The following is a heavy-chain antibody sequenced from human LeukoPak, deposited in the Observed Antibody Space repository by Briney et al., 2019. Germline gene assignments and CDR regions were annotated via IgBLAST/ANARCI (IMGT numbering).Heavy chain of an antibody. Sequence: GGSLRPSCAVSGFTFSSYGMHWVRQAPAKGLEWVAVIWYDGSDKYYEDSVKGRFTIPRDNSKNTLYLQMNSLRAEDTAVYYWTILAVASDFDYWGEGTLFSVSS. D-gene: IGHD6-19*01. CDR1: GFTFSSYG. CDR3: TILAVASDFDY. V-gene: IGHV3-33*01. J-gene: IGHJ4*02. CDR2: IWYDGSDK.